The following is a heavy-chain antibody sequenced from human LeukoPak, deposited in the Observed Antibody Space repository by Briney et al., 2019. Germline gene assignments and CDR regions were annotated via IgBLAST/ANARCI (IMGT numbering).Heavy chain of an antibody. CDR3: ARVGIIRTTGNDAFDI. Sequence: ASVKVSCKASGYTFTGYYMHWVRQAPGQGLEWMGWINPNSGGTNYAQKFQGRVTMTRDTSISTAYMELSRLRSDDTAVYYCARVGIIRTTGNDAFDIWGQGTLATVSS. D-gene: IGHD3-9*01. V-gene: IGHV1-2*02. CDR2: INPNSGGT. J-gene: IGHJ3*02. CDR1: GYTFTGYY.